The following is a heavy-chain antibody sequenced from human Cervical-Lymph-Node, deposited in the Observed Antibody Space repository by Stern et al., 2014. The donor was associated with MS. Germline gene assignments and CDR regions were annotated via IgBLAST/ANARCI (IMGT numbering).Heavy chain of an antibody. J-gene: IGHJ1*01. V-gene: IGHV1-2*02. Sequence: QVQLGHSGAEVKKPGASVKVSCKASGYTFTGSYMHWVRQAPGQGLEWMGWIRPNSGGTNYAQEFQGRFTMTRDTSISTAYMELSRLRSDDTAVYYCAREGLKYFQHWGQGTLVSVSS. CDR3: AREGLKYFQH. CDR2: IRPNSGGT. CDR1: GYTFTGSY.